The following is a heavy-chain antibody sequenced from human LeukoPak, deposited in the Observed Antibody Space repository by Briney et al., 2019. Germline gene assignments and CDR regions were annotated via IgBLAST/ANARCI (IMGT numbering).Heavy chain of an antibody. CDR2: ISYDGSNK. J-gene: IGHJ4*02. V-gene: IGHV3-30*04. Sequence: GGSLRLSCAASGFTFSSYAMHWVRQAPGKGLEWVAVISYDGSNKYYADSVKGRFTISRDNSENTLYLQMNSLRAEDTAVYYCVRDQAHYDSSGLMLNWGQGTLVTVSS. CDR1: GFTFSSYA. CDR3: VRDQAHYDSSGLMLN. D-gene: IGHD3-22*01.